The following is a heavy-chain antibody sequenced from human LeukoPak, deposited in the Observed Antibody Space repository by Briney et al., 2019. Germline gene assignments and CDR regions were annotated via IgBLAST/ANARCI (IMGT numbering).Heavy chain of an antibody. V-gene: IGHV3-7*01. CDR1: GFTFNTYW. Sequence: GGSLRLSCAASGFTFNTYWMTWVRQAPGKGLEWVANIKQDGSDKRYVDSVKGRFTTSRDNAKNSLYLQANSLRAEDTAVYYCVRGMDVWGKGTTVTVSS. CDR3: VRGMDV. J-gene: IGHJ6*03. CDR2: IKQDGSDK.